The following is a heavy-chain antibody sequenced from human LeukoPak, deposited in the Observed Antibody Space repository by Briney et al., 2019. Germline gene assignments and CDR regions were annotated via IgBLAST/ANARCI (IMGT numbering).Heavy chain of an antibody. CDR1: GYTLTELS. V-gene: IGHV1-24*01. D-gene: IGHD6-13*01. J-gene: IGHJ4*02. CDR3: ARDSYSSSYLDY. CDR2: FDPEDGET. Sequence: ASVKVSCKVSGYTLTELSMHWVRQAPGKGLEWMGGFDPEDGETIYAQKFQGRVTMTEDTSTDTAYMELSSLRSEDTAVYYCARDSYSSSYLDYWGQGTLVTVSS.